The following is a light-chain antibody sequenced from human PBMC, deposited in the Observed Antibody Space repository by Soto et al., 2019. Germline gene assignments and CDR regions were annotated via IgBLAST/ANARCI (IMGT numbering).Light chain of an antibody. CDR2: EVS. Sequence: QSALTQPASVSGSPGQSITISCTGTSSDVGGYNYVSWYQQHPGKAPKVLIYEVSNRPSGVSNRFSGSKSGNAASLTISGLQAEDEGDYFCSAYTSGNTLVFGGGTKLTVL. J-gene: IGLJ2*01. CDR1: SSDVGGYNY. CDR3: SAYTSGNTLV. V-gene: IGLV2-14*01.